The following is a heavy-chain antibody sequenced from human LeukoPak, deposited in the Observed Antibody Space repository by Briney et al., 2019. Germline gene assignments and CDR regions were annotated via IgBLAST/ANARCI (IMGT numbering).Heavy chain of an antibody. Sequence: GESLKISCKGSGHNYTNYWIGWVRQMPGKGLEWMGIIYLGDSDTRYSPSFQGQVTISADKSISTAYLQWSSLKASDTAIYYCARQEYCSGGSCYTWFDPWGQGTLVIVSS. CDR1: GHNYTNYW. D-gene: IGHD2-15*01. J-gene: IGHJ5*02. CDR3: ARQEYCSGGSCYTWFDP. CDR2: IYLGDSDT. V-gene: IGHV5-51*01.